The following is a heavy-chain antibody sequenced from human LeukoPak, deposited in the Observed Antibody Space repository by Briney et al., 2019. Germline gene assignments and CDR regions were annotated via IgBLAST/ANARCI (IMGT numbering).Heavy chain of an antibody. CDR1: GFTFDDYA. V-gene: IGHV3-9*01. CDR2: ISWNSGSI. CDR3: ARTPRGYSYGYYFDY. D-gene: IGHD5-18*01. Sequence: SGGSVRLSCAASGFTFDDYAMHWVRHAPGKGLECGSGISWNSGSIGYADSVKGRFTISRDNAKNSLYLQMNSLRAEDTALYYCARTPRGYSYGYYFDYWGQGTLVTVSS. J-gene: IGHJ4*02.